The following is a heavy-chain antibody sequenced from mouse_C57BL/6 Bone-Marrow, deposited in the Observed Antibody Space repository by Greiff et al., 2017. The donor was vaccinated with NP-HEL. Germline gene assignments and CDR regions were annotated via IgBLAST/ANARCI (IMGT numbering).Heavy chain of an antibody. CDR2: ILPGSGST. CDR1: GYTFTGYW. CDR3: ARTDYYGSSYGYYAMDY. V-gene: IGHV1-9*01. J-gene: IGHJ4*01. Sequence: VQLQQSGAELMKPGASVKLSCKATGYTFTGYWIEWVKQRPGHGLEWIGEILPGSGSTNYNEKFKGKATFTADTSSNTAYMQLSSLTTEDSAIYYCARTDYYGSSYGYYAMDYWGQGTSVTVSS. D-gene: IGHD1-1*01.